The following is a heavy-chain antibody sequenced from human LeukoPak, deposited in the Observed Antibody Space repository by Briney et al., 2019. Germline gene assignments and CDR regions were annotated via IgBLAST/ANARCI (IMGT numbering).Heavy chain of an antibody. CDR1: GGTFSSYA. CDR2: IIPILGVA. D-gene: IGHD3-22*01. Sequence: SVTVSCTASGGTFSSYAISWVRQAPGQGLEWMGGIIPILGVANYAQKFQGRVTITADKSTSTAYMELSSLRSEDTAVYYCARSYYYDSSGYYYLYYFDYWGQGTLVTVSS. J-gene: IGHJ4*02. CDR3: ARSYYYDSSGYYYLYYFDY. V-gene: IGHV1-69*10.